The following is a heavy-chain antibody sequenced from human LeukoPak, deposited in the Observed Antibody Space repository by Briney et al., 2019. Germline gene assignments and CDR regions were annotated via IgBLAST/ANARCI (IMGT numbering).Heavy chain of an antibody. CDR1: GYSFTTYW. V-gene: IGHV5-51*01. CDR2: IYGGVSET. CDR3: ARRGIRDAYNYADY. Sequence: GESLKISCKASGYSFTTYWIGWVRQIPAKGREWMGMIYGGVSETRYSPHFQGQVTMSADKSTTTAYLQWSSLRASDGAIYYCARRGIRDAYNYADYWGQGTLVTVSS. J-gene: IGHJ4*02. D-gene: IGHD5-24*01.